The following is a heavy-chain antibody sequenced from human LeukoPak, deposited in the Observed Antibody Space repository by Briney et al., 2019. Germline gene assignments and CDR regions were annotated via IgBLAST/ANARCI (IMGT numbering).Heavy chain of an antibody. J-gene: IGHJ4*02. D-gene: IGHD3-22*01. V-gene: IGHV3-20*04. Sequence: GGSLRLSCAGSGFNFDDYAMTWVRQAPGKGLQWVSGINWNGGSTGYADSVKGRFTISRDNAKNSLYLQMNSLRAEDTALYYCARSYDSSGYYFPPGGYWGQGTLVTVSS. CDR3: ARSYDSSGYYFPPGGY. CDR2: INWNGGST. CDR1: GFNFDDYA.